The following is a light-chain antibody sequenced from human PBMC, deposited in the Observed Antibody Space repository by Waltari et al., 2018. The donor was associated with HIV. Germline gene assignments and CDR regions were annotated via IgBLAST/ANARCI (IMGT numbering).Light chain of an antibody. CDR2: GVS. CDR3: QQCNNWPLT. V-gene: IGKV3-15*01. J-gene: IGKJ4*01. Sequence: EVVMTQSPATLSASPGERATLSCRASQGVNSNLVWYQQRPGQAPRLLIYGVSTRATGVPARFSGSGSGTDFTLTISSLQSEDFAVYYCQQCNNWPLTFGGGTKVEIK. CDR1: QGVNSN.